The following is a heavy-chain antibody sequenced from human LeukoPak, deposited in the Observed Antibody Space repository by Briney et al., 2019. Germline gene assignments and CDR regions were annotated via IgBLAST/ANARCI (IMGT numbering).Heavy chain of an antibody. V-gene: IGHV5-51*01. CDR3: ARLPLGWYSSPAYYFDY. CDR2: IYPGDSDT. Sequence: GESLKISWKGSGYRFTSYWIGLVRQMPGKGLEWMGSIYPGDSDTRNTPSFQGQVTISADKSISTAYLQWSSLKASDTAMYYCARLPLGWYSSPAYYFDYWGQGTLVTVSS. D-gene: IGHD6-13*01. J-gene: IGHJ4*02. CDR1: GYRFTSYW.